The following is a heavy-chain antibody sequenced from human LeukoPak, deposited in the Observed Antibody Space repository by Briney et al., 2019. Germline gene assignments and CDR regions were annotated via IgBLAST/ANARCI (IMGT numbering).Heavy chain of an antibody. CDR3: ARGRRWQQLVRVYYYYYYMDV. J-gene: IGHJ6*03. CDR2: INPNSGYT. V-gene: IGHV1-2*02. D-gene: IGHD6-13*01. Sequence: ASVKVSCKASGYTFTYYYIHWVRQAPGQGLEWMGWINPNSGYTNYAQKFQDRVTMTTDTSISTAYMELSRLRSDDTAVYYCARGRRWQQLVRVYYYYYYMDVWGKGTTVTVSS. CDR1: GYTFTYYY.